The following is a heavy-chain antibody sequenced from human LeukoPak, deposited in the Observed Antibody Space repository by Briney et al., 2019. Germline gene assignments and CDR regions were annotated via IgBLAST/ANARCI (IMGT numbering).Heavy chain of an antibody. Sequence: KSSETLSLTCTVSGYSISSGYYWGWIRQPPGKGLEWIGSIYHSGSTYYNPSLKSRVTISVDTSKNQFSLKLSSVTAADTAVYYCARASFYYYYLDVWGKGTTVTVSS. J-gene: IGHJ6*03. V-gene: IGHV4-38-2*02. CDR1: GYSISSGYY. D-gene: IGHD3-3*02. CDR3: ARASFYYYYLDV. CDR2: IYHSGST.